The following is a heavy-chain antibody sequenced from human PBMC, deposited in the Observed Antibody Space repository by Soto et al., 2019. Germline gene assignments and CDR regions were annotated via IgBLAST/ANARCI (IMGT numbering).Heavy chain of an antibody. V-gene: IGHV4-30-4*01. CDR3: ASANSGGDCSYRHDRYHFES. CDR2: IFYSGST. D-gene: IGHD2-21*02. CDR1: GGSITSDDYY. J-gene: IGHJ4*02. Sequence: QVQLQESGPGLVKPSQSLSLTCTVSGGSITSDDYYWSWIRQPPGRGLEWIGYIFYSGSTHYNPSLKSRFIISLDTSKKQVSLKLSSVTAADTAVYYCASANSGGDCSYRHDRYHFESWGQGTLVTVSS.